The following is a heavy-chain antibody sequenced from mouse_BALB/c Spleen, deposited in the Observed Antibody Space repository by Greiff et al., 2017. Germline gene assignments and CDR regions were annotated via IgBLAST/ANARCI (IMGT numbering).Heavy chain of an antibody. CDR2: IYPGSGST. D-gene: IGHD4-1*01. CDR1: GYNFTSYW. Sequence: QVQLQQPGAELVKPGTSVKLSCKASGYNFTSYWINWVKLRPGQGLEWIGDIYPGSGSTNYNEKFKSKATLTVDTSSSTAYMQLSSLSSEDSAVYFCARSGTKAMDYWGQGTSVTVSS. CDR3: ARSGTKAMDY. J-gene: IGHJ4*01. V-gene: IGHV1-55*01.